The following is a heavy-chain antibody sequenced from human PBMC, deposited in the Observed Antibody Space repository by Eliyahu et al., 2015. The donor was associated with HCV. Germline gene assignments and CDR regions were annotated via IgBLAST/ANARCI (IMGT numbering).Heavy chain of an antibody. CDR1: GFIFSSYG. J-gene: IGHJ4*02. CDR3: ARDHRFRIKMVRGSLDY. Sequence: QVQLVESGGGVVQPGRSLRLSCAVSGFIFSSYGMHWVRQAPGKGLGWVAVISFDGSNKYYADSVKGRFTISRDNSKNTVYLQMNSLRDEDTAVYFCARDHRFRIKMVRGSLDYWGQGTLVTVSS. V-gene: IGHV3-30*03. D-gene: IGHD3-10*01. CDR2: ISFDGSNK.